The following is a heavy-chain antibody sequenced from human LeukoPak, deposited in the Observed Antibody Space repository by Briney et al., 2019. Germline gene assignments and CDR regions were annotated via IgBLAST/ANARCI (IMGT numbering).Heavy chain of an antibody. CDR1: GFTFSSYW. Sequence: GGSLRLSCAASGFTFSSYWVHWVRQAPGKGLVWVSPINSDGSSTSYADSVKDRFTISRDNAKNTLSLQMNSLRAEDTAVYYCARVGGSNAFDIWGQGTMVIVSS. CDR2: INSDGSST. D-gene: IGHD1-26*01. J-gene: IGHJ3*02. CDR3: ARVGGSNAFDI. V-gene: IGHV3-74*01.